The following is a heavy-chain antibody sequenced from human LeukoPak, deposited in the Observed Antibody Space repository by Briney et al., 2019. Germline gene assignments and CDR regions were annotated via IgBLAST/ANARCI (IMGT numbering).Heavy chain of an antibody. V-gene: IGHV3-30*04. J-gene: IGHJ4*02. CDR3: ARDRAMTTVTTGLGWGIDY. CDR1: GFTFSSYA. CDR2: ISYDGSNK. D-gene: IGHD4-17*01. Sequence: GGSLRLSCAASGFTFSSYAMHWVRQAPGKGLERVAVISYDGSNKYYADSVKGRFTISRDNSKNTLYLQMNSLRAEDTAVYYCARDRAMTTVTTGLGWGIDYWGQGTLVTVSS.